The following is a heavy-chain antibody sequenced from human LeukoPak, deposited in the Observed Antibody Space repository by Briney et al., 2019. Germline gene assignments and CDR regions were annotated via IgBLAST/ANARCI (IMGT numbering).Heavy chain of an antibody. J-gene: IGHJ6*03. CDR1: GYTFTSYY. D-gene: IGHD4-17*01. CDR2: INPTGGST. V-gene: IGHV1-46*01. Sequence: ASVKVSCKASGYTFTSYYMHWVRQAPGQGLEWMGLINPTGGSTGYAQKFQGRVTMTRDMSTSTVYMELSSLRSEDTAVYYCARAGSRYGDDFVNPYYMDVWGKGTTVTISS. CDR3: ARAGSRYGDDFVNPYYMDV.